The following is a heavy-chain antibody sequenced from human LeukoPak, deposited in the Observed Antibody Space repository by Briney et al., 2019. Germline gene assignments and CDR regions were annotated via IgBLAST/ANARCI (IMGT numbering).Heavy chain of an antibody. CDR2: ISGSGGST. V-gene: IGHV3-23*01. CDR1: GFTFSSYG. J-gene: IGHJ4*02. CDR3: AIDLEGSGSFYRPSYDY. D-gene: IGHD3-10*01. Sequence: GGSLRLSCAASGFTFSSYGMSWVRQAPGKGLEWVSAISGSGGSTYYADSVKGRFTISRDNAKNSLYLQMNSLRAEDTAVYYCAIDLEGSGSFYRPSYDYWGQGTLVTVSS.